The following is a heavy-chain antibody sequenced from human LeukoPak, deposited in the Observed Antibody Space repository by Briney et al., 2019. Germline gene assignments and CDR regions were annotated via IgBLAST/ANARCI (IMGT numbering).Heavy chain of an antibody. CDR1: GGSFSGYY. CDR3: ARSIVATTYYFDY. V-gene: IGHV4-34*01. Sequence: SETLSLTCAVYGGSFSGYYWSWIRQPPGKGLEWIGEINPSGSTNYNPSLKSRVTISVDTSKNQFSLKLSSVTAADTAVYYCARSIVATTYYFDYWGQGTLVTVSS. D-gene: IGHD2-15*01. J-gene: IGHJ4*02. CDR2: INPSGST.